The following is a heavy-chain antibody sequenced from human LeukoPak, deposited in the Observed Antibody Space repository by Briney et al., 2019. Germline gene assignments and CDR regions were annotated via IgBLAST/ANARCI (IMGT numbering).Heavy chain of an antibody. CDR1: GGSFSNYNYY. Sequence: KSSETLSLTCTVSGGSFSNYNYYWGWIRQSPGKGLEWTGSIHYVGSTYYNPSLKSRVTISVDTSKNQFSLNLSSVTAADTAVYYCARQNNFDFWSGFFDYWGLGALVTVSS. D-gene: IGHD3-3*01. V-gene: IGHV4-39*01. CDR3: ARQNNFDFWSGFFDY. J-gene: IGHJ4*02. CDR2: IHYVGST.